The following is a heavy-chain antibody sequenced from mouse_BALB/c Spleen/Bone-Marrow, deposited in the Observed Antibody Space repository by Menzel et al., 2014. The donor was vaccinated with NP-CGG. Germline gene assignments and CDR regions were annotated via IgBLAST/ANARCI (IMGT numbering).Heavy chain of an antibody. D-gene: IGHD2-1*01. CDR3: SSPYGNYGAWFAY. CDR2: IYPYNGGT. Sequence: GQLKESGPELVKPGASVKISCKASGYTFTDHNMHWVKQSHGKSLEWIGYIYPYNGGTAYNQKFKSKATLTVDNSSSTAYMELRSLTSEDSAVYYCSSPYGNYGAWFAYWGQGTLVTVSA. V-gene: IGHV1S29*02. CDR1: GYTFTDHN. J-gene: IGHJ3*01.